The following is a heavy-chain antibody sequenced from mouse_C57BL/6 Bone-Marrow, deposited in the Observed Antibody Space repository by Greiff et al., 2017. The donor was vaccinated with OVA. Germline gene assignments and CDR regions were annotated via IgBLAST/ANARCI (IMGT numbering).Heavy chain of an antibody. CDR2: INYDGSST. V-gene: IGHV5-16*01. Sequence: EVKLMESEGGLVQPGSSMKLSCTASGFTFSDYYMAWVRQVPEKGLEWVANINYDGSSTYYLDSLKSRFIISRDNAKNILYLQMSSLKSEDTATYYCARTYYSNYRSYAMDYWGQGTSVTVSS. D-gene: IGHD2-5*01. CDR3: ARTYYSNYRSYAMDY. CDR1: GFTFSDYY. J-gene: IGHJ4*01.